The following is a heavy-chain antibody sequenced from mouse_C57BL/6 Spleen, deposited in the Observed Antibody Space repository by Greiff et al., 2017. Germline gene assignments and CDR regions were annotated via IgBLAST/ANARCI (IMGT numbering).Heavy chain of an antibody. CDR2: INPYNGGT. V-gene: IGHV1-19*01. CDR1: GYTFTDYY. D-gene: IGHD1-1*01. J-gene: IGHJ1*03. Sequence: VQLKESGPVLVKPGASVKLSCKASGYTFTDYYMNWVKQSHGKSLEWIGVINPYNGGTSYNQKFKGKATLTVDKSSSTAYMELNSLTSEDSAVYYCAREYYGRSPAYFEVWGTGTTVTVSS. CDR3: AREYYGRSPAYFEV.